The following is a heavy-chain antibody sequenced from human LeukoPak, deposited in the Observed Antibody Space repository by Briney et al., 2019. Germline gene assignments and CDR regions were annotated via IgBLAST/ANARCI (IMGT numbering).Heavy chain of an antibody. V-gene: IGHV3-48*01. CDR1: GFTFSSYS. CDR3: ARGPSGKNYYYYMDV. Sequence: GGSLRLSCAASGFTFSSYSVNWVRQAPGKGLEWVSYISSSSSTIYYADSVKGRFTISRDNAKNSLYLQMNSLRAEDTAVYYCARGPSGKNYYYYMDVWGRGTTVTISS. J-gene: IGHJ6*03. CDR2: ISSSSSTI.